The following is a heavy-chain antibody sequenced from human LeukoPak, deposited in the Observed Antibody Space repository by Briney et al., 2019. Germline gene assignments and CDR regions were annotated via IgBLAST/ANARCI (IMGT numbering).Heavy chain of an antibody. CDR1: GFTFSSYW. Sequence: PGGSLRLSCAASGFTFSSYWMSWVRQAPGKGLEWVGRIKSKTDGGTTDYAAPVKGRFTISRDDSKNTLYLQMNSLKTEDTAVYYCTTDHLKWYYDYGEGYWGQGTLVTVSS. V-gene: IGHV3-15*01. J-gene: IGHJ4*02. CDR2: IKSKTDGGTT. CDR3: TTDHLKWYYDYGEGY. D-gene: IGHD3-16*01.